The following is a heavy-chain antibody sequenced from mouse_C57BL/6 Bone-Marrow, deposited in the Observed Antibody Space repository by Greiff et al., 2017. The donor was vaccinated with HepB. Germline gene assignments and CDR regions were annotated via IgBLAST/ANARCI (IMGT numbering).Heavy chain of an antibody. CDR2: IFPGSGST. CDR1: GYTFTDYY. Sequence: VKLQQSGPELVKPGASVKISCKASGYTFTDYYINWVKQRPGQGLEWIGWIFPGSGSTYYNEKFKGKATLTVDKSSSTAYMQLSSLTSEDSAVYYCAREGPLELRYYAMDYWGQGTSVTVSS. J-gene: IGHJ4*01. CDR3: AREGPLELRYYAMDY. D-gene: IGHD1-1*01. V-gene: IGHV1-75*01.